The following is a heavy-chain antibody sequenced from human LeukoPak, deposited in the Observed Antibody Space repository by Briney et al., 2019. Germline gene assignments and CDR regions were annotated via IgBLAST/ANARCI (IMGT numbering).Heavy chain of an antibody. CDR1: GYSISSGYY. V-gene: IGHV4-38-2*02. Sequence: SETLSLTCTVSGYSISSGYYWGWIRQPPGKGLEWIGSIYHSGSTYYNPSLKSRVTISVDTSKNQFSLKLSSVTAADTAVYYCARSPYYYDSSGYLYYFDYWGQGTLATVSS. D-gene: IGHD3-22*01. CDR3: ARSPYYYDSSGYLYYFDY. CDR2: IYHSGST. J-gene: IGHJ4*02.